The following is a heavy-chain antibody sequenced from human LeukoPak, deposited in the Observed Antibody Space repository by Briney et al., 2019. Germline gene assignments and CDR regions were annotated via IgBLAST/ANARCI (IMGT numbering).Heavy chain of an antibody. CDR3: ARGGDSSGWYVSLDP. Sequence: SQTLSLTCAISGDSVSSNSAAWTWTKPSPSKGLELLGRTYYRSKWYNDYAVSVKSRITINPDTSKNQFSLQLNSVTPEDTAVYYCARGGDSSGWYVSLDPWGQGTLVTVSS. J-gene: IGHJ5*02. CDR1: GDSVSSNSAA. D-gene: IGHD6-19*01. V-gene: IGHV6-1*01. CDR2: TYYRSKWYN.